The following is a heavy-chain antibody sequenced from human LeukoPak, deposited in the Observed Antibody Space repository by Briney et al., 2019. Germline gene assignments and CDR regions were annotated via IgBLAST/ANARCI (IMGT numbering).Heavy chain of an antibody. Sequence: TGGSLRLSCAASGLTFSSHWMHWVRQAPGKGLEWVAVISYDGSNKYYADSVKGRFTISRDNSKNTLYLQMNSLRAEDTAVYYCARGSAYYYDSSGYYAIDYWGQGTLVAVSS. V-gene: IGHV3-30*03. J-gene: IGHJ4*02. CDR3: ARGSAYYYDSSGYYAIDY. D-gene: IGHD3-22*01. CDR2: ISYDGSNK. CDR1: GLTFSSHW.